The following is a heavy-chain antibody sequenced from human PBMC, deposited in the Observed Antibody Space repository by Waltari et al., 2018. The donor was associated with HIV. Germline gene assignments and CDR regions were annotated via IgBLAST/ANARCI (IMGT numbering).Heavy chain of an antibody. D-gene: IGHD4-17*01. CDR1: GGSFSGYS. Sequence: QVQLQQWGAGLLRPSETLSLTCAVYGGSFSGYSWTWIRRAPGKGLEWIGEINHSGSSNCNPSLKSRVTISVDTSKNQFSLRVRSVTAADTAVYYCARDSVPSFDYGDYYYYGMDVWSRGTTVTVSS. J-gene: IGHJ6*01. CDR3: ARDSVPSFDYGDYYYYGMDV. V-gene: IGHV4-34*01. CDR2: INHSGSS.